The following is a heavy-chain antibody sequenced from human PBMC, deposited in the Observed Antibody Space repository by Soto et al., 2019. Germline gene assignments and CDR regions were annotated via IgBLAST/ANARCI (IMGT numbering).Heavy chain of an antibody. CDR2: ISGSGGST. CDR3: SKDSNGFDP. CDR1: GFTFSSYA. Sequence: EVQLLESGGGLVQPGGSLRLSCAASGFTFSSYAMSWVRQAPGKGLEWVSAISGSGGSTYYSDSVKGRFTISRDNSMNARYLAMNCLRGEGTAVYYCSKDSNGFDPWGQGTLVTVSS. V-gene: IGHV3-23*01. J-gene: IGHJ5*02.